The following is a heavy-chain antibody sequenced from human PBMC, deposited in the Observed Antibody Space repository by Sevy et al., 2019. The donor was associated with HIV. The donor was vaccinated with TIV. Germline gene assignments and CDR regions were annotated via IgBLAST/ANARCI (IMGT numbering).Heavy chain of an antibody. CDR3: AKDPVLVVDYYAMDV. CDR2: IRYDGSNK. CDR1: GFTFSTYA. D-gene: IGHD2-8*02. J-gene: IGHJ6*02. Sequence: GGSLRLSCAASGFTFSTYAMHWVRQAPGKGLEWVVFIRYDGSNKYYADSVKGRFTISRDNSKNTLYLQMNSLRAEDTAVYYCAKDPVLVVDYYAMDVWGQGTTVTVSS. V-gene: IGHV3-30*02.